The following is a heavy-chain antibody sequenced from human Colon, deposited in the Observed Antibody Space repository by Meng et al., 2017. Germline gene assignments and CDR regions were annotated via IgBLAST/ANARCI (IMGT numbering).Heavy chain of an antibody. V-gene: IGHV3-66*02. J-gene: IGHJ5*02. D-gene: IGHD3-16*01. CDR3: ARELMLTFDP. CDR2: IYSGGST. CDR1: GFTVSSNY. Sequence: VELVGAGGGLVQPGGSLRLSCAASGFTVSSNYMSWVRQAPGKGLEWVSVIYSGGSTYYADSVKGRFTISRDNSKNTLYLQMNSLRAEDTAVYYCARELMLTFDPWGQGTLVTVSS.